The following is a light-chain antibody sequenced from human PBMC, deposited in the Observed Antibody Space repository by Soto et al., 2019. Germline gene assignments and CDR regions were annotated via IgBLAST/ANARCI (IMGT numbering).Light chain of an antibody. Sequence: QSVLTQPPSVSGAPGQTVTISCTGSSSNIGAGFDVHWYQQLPGTAPKLLIYINRHRPSGVPDRFSGSKSGTSASLAITGLQAEDEADYYCQTYDTSLSVYVFGTGTKLTVL. CDR3: QTYDTSLSVYV. CDR1: SSNIGAGFD. V-gene: IGLV1-40*01. CDR2: INR. J-gene: IGLJ1*01.